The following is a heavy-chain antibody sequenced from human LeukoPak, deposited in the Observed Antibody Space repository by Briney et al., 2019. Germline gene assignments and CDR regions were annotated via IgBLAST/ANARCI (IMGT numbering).Heavy chain of an antibody. Sequence: PGGSLRLSCAASGFSISDYWMNWVRLVPGKGLEWVANINEDGTIQDYVASVRGRFTISRNNAKNSLYLQMNSLGAEDTAVYYCASRESSMARSHWGQGTPVTVSS. V-gene: IGHV3-7*01. CDR2: INEDGTIQ. D-gene: IGHD3-10*01. J-gene: IGHJ4*02. CDR1: GFSISDYW. CDR3: ASRESSMARSH.